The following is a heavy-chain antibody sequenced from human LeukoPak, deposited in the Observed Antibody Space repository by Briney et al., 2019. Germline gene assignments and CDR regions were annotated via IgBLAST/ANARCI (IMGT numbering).Heavy chain of an antibody. CDR1: GGTFSSYA. CDR3: ARLGSSSSGVDY. Sequence: ASVKVSCKASGGTFSSYAISWVRQAPGQGLEWMGGIIPIFGTANYAQKFQGRVTITTDESTSTAYVELSSLRSEDTAVYYCARLGSSSSGVDYWGQGTLVTVSS. D-gene: IGHD6-6*01. CDR2: IIPIFGTA. V-gene: IGHV1-69*05. J-gene: IGHJ4*02.